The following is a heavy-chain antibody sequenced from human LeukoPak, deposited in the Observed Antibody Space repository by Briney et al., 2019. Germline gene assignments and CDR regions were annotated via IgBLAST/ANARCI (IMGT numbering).Heavy chain of an antibody. CDR3: ARAQRAYGDYHTFDY. CDR1: GFTFNTYA. Sequence: GSLRLSCAASGFTFNTYAVHWVRQAPGKGLEWVAAISYDGSDKYYADSVKGRFTISRDNSKDTLYLQMSSLRAEDTAVYYCARAQRAYGDYHTFDYWGQGTLVTVSS. V-gene: IGHV3-30-3*01. CDR2: ISYDGSDK. D-gene: IGHD4-17*01. J-gene: IGHJ4*02.